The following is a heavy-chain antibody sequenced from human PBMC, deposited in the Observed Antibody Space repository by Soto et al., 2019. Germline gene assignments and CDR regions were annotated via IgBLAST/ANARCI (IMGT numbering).Heavy chain of an antibody. V-gene: IGHV3-74*01. D-gene: IGHD4-17*01. J-gene: IGHJ5*01. CDR3: AKDRYPFTVTTAGSDS. CDR1: GFRFSNYW. Sequence: EVQLVESGGGLVQPGGSLRLSCAASGFRFSNYWMYWVRQAPGKGLVWVSHIDGDGTSTSYVDSVKGRFTISRDNAKNTLYLQMDSLRAEDTAVYYCAKDRYPFTVTTAGSDSWGQGTLVTVSS. CDR2: IDGDGTST.